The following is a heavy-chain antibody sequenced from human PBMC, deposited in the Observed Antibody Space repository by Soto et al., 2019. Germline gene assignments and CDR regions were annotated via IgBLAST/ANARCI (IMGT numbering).Heavy chain of an antibody. CDR1: GGPFNGFS. V-gene: IGHV4-34*02. Sequence: QVQLQQWGAGLLKPSETLSLTCAVSGGPFNGFSWSWIRQTPGKGLEWIGDIFHSGSSNYNQSLESRVTCSIATSKNQFSLSLKYVTAADAGVYFCTRGRHVTLSGLRAPFGSWGQGTLVSVSS. J-gene: IGHJ4*02. D-gene: IGHD3-10*02. CDR2: IFHSGSS. CDR3: TRGRHVTLSGLRAPFGS.